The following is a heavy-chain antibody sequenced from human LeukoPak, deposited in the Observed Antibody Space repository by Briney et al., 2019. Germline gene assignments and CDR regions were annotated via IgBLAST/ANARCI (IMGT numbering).Heavy chain of an antibody. Sequence: PGGSLRLSCAASGFTFSSYAMSWVRQAPGKGLEWVSAISGSGGSTYYADSVKGRFTISRDNSKNTLYLQMNSLRAEDTAVYYCAKNPDVYYDFWSGLAYFDYWGQGTLVTVSS. CDR2: ISGSGGST. V-gene: IGHV3-23*01. CDR3: AKNPDVYYDFWSGLAYFDY. CDR1: GFTFSSYA. J-gene: IGHJ4*02. D-gene: IGHD3-3*01.